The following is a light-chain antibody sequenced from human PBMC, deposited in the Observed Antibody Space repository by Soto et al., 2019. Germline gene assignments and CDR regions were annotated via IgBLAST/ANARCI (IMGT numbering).Light chain of an antibody. J-gene: IGKJ4*01. Sequence: EIVLTQSPATLSLSPGERATLSCRASQSISSFLAWYPHKPGRAPRLLIYDVSNRATGIPARFSGGGSGTDFPLTISSLAPEDFAVYYCHQRSSWPLTFGGGTNVEIK. V-gene: IGKV3-11*01. CDR1: QSISSF. CDR2: DVS. CDR3: HQRSSWPLT.